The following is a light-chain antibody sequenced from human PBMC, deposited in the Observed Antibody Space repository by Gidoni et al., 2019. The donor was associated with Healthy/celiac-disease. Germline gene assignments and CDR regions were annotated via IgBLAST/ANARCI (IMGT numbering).Light chain of an antibody. CDR2: KAS. CDR1: QSISSW. Sequence: DTQMTQSPSTLSASVGDRVTITCRASQSISSWLAWYQQKPGKAPTLLIYKASSLESGGPSRFSGSGSGTEFTLTISSLQPDDFATYYCQQYNSYSRTFXXXTKVEIK. CDR3: QQYNSYSRT. V-gene: IGKV1-5*03. J-gene: IGKJ1*01.